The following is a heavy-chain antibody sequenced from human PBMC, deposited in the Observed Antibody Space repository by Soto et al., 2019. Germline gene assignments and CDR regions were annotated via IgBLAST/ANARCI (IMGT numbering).Heavy chain of an antibody. V-gene: IGHV4-59*01. CDR2: IYYSGST. CDR3: ARMDSSGYYYNPWYFDL. J-gene: IGHJ2*01. Sequence: SETLSLTCTVSGGSISSYYWSWIRQPPGKGLEWIGYIYYSGSTNYNPSLKSRVTISVDTSKNQFSLKLSSVTAADTAVYYCARMDSSGYYYNPWYFDLWGRGTLVTVS. CDR1: GGSISSYY. D-gene: IGHD3-22*01.